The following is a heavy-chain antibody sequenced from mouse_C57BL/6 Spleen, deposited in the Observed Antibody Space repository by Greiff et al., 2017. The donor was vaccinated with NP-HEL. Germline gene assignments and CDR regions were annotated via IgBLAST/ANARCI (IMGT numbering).Heavy chain of an antibody. D-gene: IGHD4-1*01. J-gene: IGHJ2*01. CDR1: GISITTGNYR. Sequence: VQLKHSGPGLVKPSQTVFLTCTVTGISITTGNYRWSWIRQFPGNKLEWIGYIYYSGTITYNPSLTSRTTITRDTPKNQFFLEMNSLTAEDTATYYCARDGGRTGTFDYWGQGTTLTVSS. CDR2: IYYSGTI. V-gene: IGHV3-5*01. CDR3: ARDGGRTGTFDY.